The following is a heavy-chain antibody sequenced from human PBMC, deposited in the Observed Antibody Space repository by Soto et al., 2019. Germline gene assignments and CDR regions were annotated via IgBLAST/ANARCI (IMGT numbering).Heavy chain of an antibody. D-gene: IGHD3-3*01. CDR2: IKSKTDGGTT. Sequence: GGSLRLSCAASGFTFSNAWMSWVRQAPGKGLEWVGRIKSKTDGGTTDYAAPVKGRFTISRDDSKNTLYLQMNSLKTEDTAVYYCTTDITIFGVVIGYYYYYMDVWGKGTTVTVSS. CDR1: GFTFSNAW. J-gene: IGHJ6*03. CDR3: TTDITIFGVVIGYYYYYMDV. V-gene: IGHV3-15*01.